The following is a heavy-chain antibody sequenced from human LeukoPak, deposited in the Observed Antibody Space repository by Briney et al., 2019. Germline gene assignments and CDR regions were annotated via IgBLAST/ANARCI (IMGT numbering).Heavy chain of an antibody. D-gene: IGHD3-22*01. CDR1: GGSISSYY. CDR3: ARGSSGYPYYFDY. V-gene: IGHV4-59*08. J-gene: IGHJ4*02. Sequence: SETLSLTCTVSGGSISSYYWGWIRQPPGKGLEWIGYIYYSGSTNYNPSLKSRVTISVDTSKNQLSLKLSSVTAADTAVYYCARGSSGYPYYFDYWGQGTLVTVSS. CDR2: IYYSGST.